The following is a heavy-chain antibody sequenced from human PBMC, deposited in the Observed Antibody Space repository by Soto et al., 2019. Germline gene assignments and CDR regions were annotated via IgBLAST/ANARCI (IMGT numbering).Heavy chain of an antibody. CDR2: IQTRTGGGTA. CDR3: ATDYGWAFLF. V-gene: IGHV3-15*01. Sequence: EVQLVASGGVLVKPGESLRLSCAGSGLSFSDVKMTWVRQLPGKGLEWVGRIQTRTGGGTADYPAAVRGRFTSSRDDSTDTLYLQLKSLKTEDTAVYYGATDYGWAFLFWGQGKTVTVSS. CDR1: GLSFSDVK. J-gene: IGHJ3*01. D-gene: IGHD4-17*01.